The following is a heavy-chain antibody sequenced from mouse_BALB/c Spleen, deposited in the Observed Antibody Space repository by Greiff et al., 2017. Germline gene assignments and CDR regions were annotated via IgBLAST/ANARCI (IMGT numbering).Heavy chain of an antibody. D-gene: IGHD2-14*01. CDR2: INPSNGRT. Sequence: VQLQQPGAELVKPGASVKLSCKASGYTFTSYWMHWVKQRPGQGLEWIGEINPSNGRTNYNEKFKSKATLTVDKSSSTAYMQLSSLTSEDSAVYYCASGYGDAMDYWGQGTSVTVSA. CDR3: ASGYGDAMDY. V-gene: IGHV1S81*02. CDR1: GYTFTSYW. J-gene: IGHJ4*01.